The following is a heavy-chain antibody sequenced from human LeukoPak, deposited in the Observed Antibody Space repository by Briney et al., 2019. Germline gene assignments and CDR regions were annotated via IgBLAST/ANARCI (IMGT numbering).Heavy chain of an antibody. J-gene: IGHJ4*02. CDR2: IYAGHSDT. CDR3: TRPRSSASSSWTPFDY. V-gene: IGHV5-51*01. CDR1: GYTFSSYS. D-gene: IGHD6-13*01. Sequence: GESLKISCKASGYTFSSYSIGWVRQLPGKGLEWMGIIYAGHSDTAYSPSFQGQVTISADKSISTAYLQWSSLKASDTAMYYCTRPRSSASSSWTPFDYWGQGTLVTVSS.